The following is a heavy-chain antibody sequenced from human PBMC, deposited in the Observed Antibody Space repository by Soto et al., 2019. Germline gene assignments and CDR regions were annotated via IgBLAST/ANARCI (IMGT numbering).Heavy chain of an antibody. J-gene: IGHJ4*02. CDR1: GFTFSSYG. D-gene: IGHD3-16*01. V-gene: IGHV3-33*01. CDR2: IWYDGSNK. CDR3: ASRSTAYLGAFDY. Sequence: QVQLVESGGGVVQPGRSLRLSCAASGFTFSSYGMHWVRQAPGKGLEWVAVIWYDGSNKYYADSVKGRFTISRDNSKNTLYLQMNSLRAEDTAVYYCASRSTAYLGAFDYCGQGTLVTVSS.